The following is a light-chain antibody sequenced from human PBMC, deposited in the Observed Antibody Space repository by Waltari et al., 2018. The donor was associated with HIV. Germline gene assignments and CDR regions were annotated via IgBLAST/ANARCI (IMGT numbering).Light chain of an antibody. CDR2: DTN. J-gene: IGLJ2*01. CDR3: LLSYSGRVV. V-gene: IGLV7-46*01. CDR1: TGAVTSGHY. Sequence: QAVVTQEPSLTVSPGGTVTLPCGSSTGAVTSGHYPYWFQQKPGQAPRTLIYDTNNKHSWTPARFSGSLLGGKAALTLSGAQPEDEAEYYCLLSYSGRVVFGGGTKVTVL.